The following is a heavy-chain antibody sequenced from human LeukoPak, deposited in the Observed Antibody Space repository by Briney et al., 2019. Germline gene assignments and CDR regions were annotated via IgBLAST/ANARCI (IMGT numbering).Heavy chain of an antibody. CDR2: ISPSGGST. J-gene: IGHJ5*02. V-gene: IGHV1-46*01. CDR3: ARDNSVRDEAWWFNP. D-gene: IGHD5-24*01. CDR1: GYTFTSNY. Sequence: ASVKVSCKAFGYTFTSNYMHWVRQAPGQGPEWMGVISPSGGSTTYAQRFQGGVTLTRDMSTSTDYLELSSLRSEDTAVYYCARDNSVRDEAWWFNPWGQGTLVTVSS.